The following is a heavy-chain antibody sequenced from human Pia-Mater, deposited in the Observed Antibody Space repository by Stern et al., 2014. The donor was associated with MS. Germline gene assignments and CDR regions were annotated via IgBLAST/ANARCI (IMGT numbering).Heavy chain of an antibody. J-gene: IGHJ4*02. CDR2: ISGSGGST. Sequence: EVQLVESGGGLAQPGGSLRLSCAGSGFTFSDYAMSWVRQAPGTGLDWVSGISGSGGSTYYAASVQGRFNISRDKSMDTMYLQMSSLRVDDTAVYYCAKGSRIVGSTEFDSWGQGTLVTVSS. V-gene: IGHV3-23*04. CDR1: GFTFSDYA. CDR3: AKGSRIVGSTEFDS. D-gene: IGHD1-26*01.